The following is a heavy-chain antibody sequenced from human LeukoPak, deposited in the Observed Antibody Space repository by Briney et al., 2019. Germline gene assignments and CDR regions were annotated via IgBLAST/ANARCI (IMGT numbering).Heavy chain of an antibody. Sequence: GGSLRLSCAVSGFTFITYAIHWVRQAPGKGLERVAVISYDGSKKNYADSVKGRFTISRDNSKNTLYLQMNSLRVEDTAVYYCAIDNRWNYVGFDYWGQGAQVTVSS. CDR2: ISYDGSKK. V-gene: IGHV3-30*04. CDR3: AIDNRWNYVGFDY. J-gene: IGHJ4*02. D-gene: IGHD3-16*01. CDR1: GFTFITYA.